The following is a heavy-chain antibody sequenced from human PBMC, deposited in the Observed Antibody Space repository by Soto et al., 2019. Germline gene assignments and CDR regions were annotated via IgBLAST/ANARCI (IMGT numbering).Heavy chain of an antibody. CDR1: GFTFSSYG. D-gene: IGHD1-26*01. Sequence: GGSLRLSCAASGFTFSSYGMHWVRQAPGKGLEWVAVISYDGSNKYYAGSVKGRFTISRDNSKNTLYLQMNSLRAEDTAVYYCAKEMGYSGSYYDLDYWGQGTLVTVSS. J-gene: IGHJ4*02. CDR2: ISYDGSNK. CDR3: AKEMGYSGSYYDLDY. V-gene: IGHV3-30*18.